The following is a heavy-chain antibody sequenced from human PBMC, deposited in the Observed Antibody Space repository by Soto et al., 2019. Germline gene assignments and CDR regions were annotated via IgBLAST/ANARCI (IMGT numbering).Heavy chain of an antibody. Sequence: RGSLRLSCAASGFTFSSYAMSWVRQAPGKGLEWVSAISGSGGSTYYADSVKGRFTISRDNSKNTLYLQMNSLRAEDTAVYYCAKVSWYFPDAFDIWGQGTMVTVSS. CDR3: AKVSWYFPDAFDI. CDR2: ISGSGGST. J-gene: IGHJ3*02. D-gene: IGHD6-13*01. CDR1: GFTFSSYA. V-gene: IGHV3-23*01.